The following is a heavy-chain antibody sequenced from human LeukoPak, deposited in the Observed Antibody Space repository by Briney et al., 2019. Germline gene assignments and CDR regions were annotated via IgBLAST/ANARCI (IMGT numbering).Heavy chain of an antibody. V-gene: IGHV4-30-2*01. CDR1: GGSISSGYYY. Sequence: PSETLSLTCSVSGGSISSGYYYWGWIRQPPGKGPEWMGYIYHSGSTNYNPSLKSRVTISVDKSKNQFSLKLASVTAADTAMYYCARGRFYFDYWGQGSLVTVSS. CDR3: ARGRFYFDY. CDR2: IYHSGST. J-gene: IGHJ4*02.